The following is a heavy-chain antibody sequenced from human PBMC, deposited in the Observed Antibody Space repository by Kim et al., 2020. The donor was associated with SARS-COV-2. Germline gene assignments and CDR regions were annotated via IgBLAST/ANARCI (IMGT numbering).Heavy chain of an antibody. Sequence: GGSLRLSCAASGFTFSSYAMSWVRQAPGKGLEWVSAISGSGGSTYYADSVKGRFTISRDNSKNTLYLQMNSLRAEDTAVYYCAKDPFRDYYDSSGGLGTWGQGTMVTVSS. CDR1: GFTFSSYA. J-gene: IGHJ3*01. CDR2: ISGSGGST. V-gene: IGHV3-23*01. CDR3: AKDPFRDYYDSSGGLGT. D-gene: IGHD3-22*01.